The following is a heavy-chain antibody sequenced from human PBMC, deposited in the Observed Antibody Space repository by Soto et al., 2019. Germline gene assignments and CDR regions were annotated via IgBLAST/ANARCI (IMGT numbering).Heavy chain of an antibody. CDR3: ARDAYYYGSGRNWFDP. CDR1: GFTLRIYA. CDR2: ISYDGGNK. D-gene: IGHD3-10*01. J-gene: IGHJ5*02. Sequence: PGGSLRLSCAASGFTLRIYAMHWVRQAPGKGLEWVAVISYDGGNKYYADSVKGRFTISRDNSKNTLYLQMNSLRAEDTAVYYCARDAYYYGSGRNWFDPWGQGTLVTVSS. V-gene: IGHV3-30-3*01.